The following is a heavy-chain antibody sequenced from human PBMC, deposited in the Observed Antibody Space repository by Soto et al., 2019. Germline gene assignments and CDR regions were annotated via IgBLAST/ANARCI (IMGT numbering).Heavy chain of an antibody. CDR2: ISYDGSNK. CDR1: GFTFSSYA. CDR3: ARTLWGSGSHFGDDAFDI. V-gene: IGHV3-30-3*01. D-gene: IGHD3-16*01. Sequence: PGGSLRLSCAASGFTFSSYAMHWVRQAPGKGLEWVAVISYDGSNKYYADSVKGRFTISRDNSKNTLYLQMNSLRAEDTAVYYCARTLWGSGSHFGDDAFDIWGQRTTVTVSS. J-gene: IGHJ3*02.